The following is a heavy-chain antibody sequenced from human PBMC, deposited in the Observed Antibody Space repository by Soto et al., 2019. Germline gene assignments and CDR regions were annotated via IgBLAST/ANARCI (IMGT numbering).Heavy chain of an antibody. CDR1: GFPFSNYA. Sequence: EVQILESGGGLVQPGGSLRLSCAASGFPFSNYAMAWVRQAPGKGLEWVSAIRGTTGHAFYADSVKDRFTISRDNSKNTLYLQMDSLRAEDTAVYHCARAPSEYIWGSYLRYYEYWGQGTLVTASS. J-gene: IGHJ4*02. CDR3: ARAPSEYIWGSYLRYYEY. CDR2: IRGTTGHA. D-gene: IGHD3-16*01. V-gene: IGHV3-23*01.